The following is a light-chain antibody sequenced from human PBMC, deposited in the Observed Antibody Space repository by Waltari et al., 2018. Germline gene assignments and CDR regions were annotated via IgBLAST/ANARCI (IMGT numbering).Light chain of an antibody. Sequence: EIVMTQSPATLSVSPGERASLSCRASQSVSSNLAWYQQKPGQAPRLLIYGGSTRATGIPVRFSGSGSGTEFTLTISSLQSEDFAVYYCQQYVGWPPTLTFGGGTKVEIK. V-gene: IGKV3-15*01. J-gene: IGKJ4*01. CDR1: QSVSSN. CDR2: GGS. CDR3: QQYVGWPPTLT.